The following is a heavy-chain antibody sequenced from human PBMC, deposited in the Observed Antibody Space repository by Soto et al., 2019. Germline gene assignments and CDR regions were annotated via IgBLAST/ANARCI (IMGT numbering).Heavy chain of an antibody. CDR1: GYTFTSYG. V-gene: IGHV1-18*01. CDR3: ARYLAYCGGDCYQSPLTLDY. CDR2: ISAYNGNT. J-gene: IGHJ4*02. D-gene: IGHD2-21*02. Sequence: ASVKVSCKASGYTFTSYGISWVRQALGQGLEWMGWISAYNGNTNYAQKLQGRVTMTTDTSTSTAYMELRSLRSDDTAVYYCARYLAYCGGDCYQSPLTLDYWGKGTLVTVSS.